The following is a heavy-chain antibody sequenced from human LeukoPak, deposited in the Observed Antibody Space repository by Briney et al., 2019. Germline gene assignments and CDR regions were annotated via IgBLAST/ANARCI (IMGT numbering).Heavy chain of an antibody. CDR3: ARVPLPGIAAAAPNWYFDL. CDR2: IWYDGSNK. J-gene: IGHJ2*01. Sequence: GGSLRLSCAASGFTFSSYGMHWVRQAPGKGLEWVAVIWYDGSNKYYADSVKGRFTISRDNSKNTLYLQMNSLRAEDTAVYYCARVPLPGIAAAAPNWYFDLWGRGTLVTVSS. D-gene: IGHD6-13*01. V-gene: IGHV3-33*01. CDR1: GFTFSSYG.